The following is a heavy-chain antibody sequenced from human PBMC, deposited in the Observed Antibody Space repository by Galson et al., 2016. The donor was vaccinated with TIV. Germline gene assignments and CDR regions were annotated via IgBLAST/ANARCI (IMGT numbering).Heavy chain of an antibody. Sequence: SLRLSCAASGFTFSAFAIHWVRQAPGKGLEWVAVITYDGSDKYYAESVKGRFTISRDNSKKTVYLQVNRLGAEDTAVYYCARGRDYYDTSVYYLFDYWGQGTLVTVSS. J-gene: IGHJ4*02. CDR2: ITYDGSDK. V-gene: IGHV3-30*04. D-gene: IGHD3-22*01. CDR3: ARGRDYYDTSVYYLFDY. CDR1: GFTFSAFA.